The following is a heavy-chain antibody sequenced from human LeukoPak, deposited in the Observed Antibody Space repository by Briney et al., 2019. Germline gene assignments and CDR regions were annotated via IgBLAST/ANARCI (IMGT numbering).Heavy chain of an antibody. Sequence: ASVKVSCKASGYTFTGYYMHWVRQAPGQGLEWMGWINPNSGGTNYAQKFQGRVTMTRDTSISTAYMELSSLRSDDTAVYYCARELRFLEWLLIDYWGQGTLVTVSS. D-gene: IGHD3-3*01. V-gene: IGHV1-2*02. J-gene: IGHJ4*02. CDR3: ARELRFLEWLLIDY. CDR1: GYTFTGYY. CDR2: INPNSGGT.